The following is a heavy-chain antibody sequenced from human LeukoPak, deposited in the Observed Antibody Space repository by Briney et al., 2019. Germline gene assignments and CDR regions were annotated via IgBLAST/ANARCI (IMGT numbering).Heavy chain of an antibody. V-gene: IGHV3-30-3*01. CDR2: ITYDETNK. CDR1: GFSFSSYA. D-gene: IGHD3-10*01. J-gene: IGHJ4*02. CDR3: ARGDHIIMIRGQDF. Sequence: GRSRRLSCAASGFSFSSYAMHWVRQAPGKRLEWVAVITYDETNKYYADSVKGRFTISRDNSQNILYLQMNSLRAEDTAVHYCARGDHIIMIRGQDFWGQGTLVTVSS.